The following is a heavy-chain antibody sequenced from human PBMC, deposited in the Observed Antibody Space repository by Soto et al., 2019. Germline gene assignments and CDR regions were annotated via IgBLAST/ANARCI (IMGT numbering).Heavy chain of an antibody. CDR3: ARGPSAYYYYYGMDV. Sequence: GGSLRLSCAASGFTFSSYGMHWVRQAPGKGLEWVAVIWYDGSNKYYADSVKGRFTISRDNSKNTLYLQMNSLRAEDTAVYYCARGPSAYYYYYGMDVWGQGTTVTVSS. V-gene: IGHV3-33*01. CDR1: GFTFSSYG. J-gene: IGHJ6*02. CDR2: IWYDGSNK.